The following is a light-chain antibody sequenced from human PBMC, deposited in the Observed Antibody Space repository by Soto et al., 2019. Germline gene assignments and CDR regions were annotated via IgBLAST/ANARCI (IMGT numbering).Light chain of an antibody. CDR2: GAS. V-gene: IGKV3-20*01. CDR1: QTITNNY. CDR3: QPHGSSPPT. J-gene: IGKJ1*01. Sequence: EILLTQSPGTLSLSPGERATLSCRASQTITNNYLAWYQQKPGQAPRLLISGASIRATGIPDRFSGSGSGTAFTLTIIRLEPEDFAVYYSQPHGSSPPTFGQGTKVEIK.